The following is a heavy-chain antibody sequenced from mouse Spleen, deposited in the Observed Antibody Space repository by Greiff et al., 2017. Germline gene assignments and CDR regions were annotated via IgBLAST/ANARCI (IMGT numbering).Heavy chain of an antibody. D-gene: IGHD1-1*01. Sequence: QVQLQQPGAELVKPGASVKMSCKASGYTFTSYWITWVKQRPGQGLEWIGDIYPGSGSTNYNEKFKSKATLTVDTSSSTAYMQLSSLTSEDSAVYYCAGAYYVTEGFAHWGQGTLVTVSA. CDR1: GYTFTSYW. CDR3: AGAYYVTEGFAH. V-gene: IGHV1-55*01. CDR2: IYPGSGST. J-gene: IGHJ3*01.